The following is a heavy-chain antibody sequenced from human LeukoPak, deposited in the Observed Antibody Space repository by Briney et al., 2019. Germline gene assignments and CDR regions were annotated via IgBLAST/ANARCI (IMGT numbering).Heavy chain of an antibody. CDR3: AKGQQRIAVAARWFDP. CDR1: GFTFDDYA. CDR2: ISWNSGSI. V-gene: IGHV3-9*01. Sequence: GRSLRLSCAASGFTFDDYAMHWVRQAPGEGLEWVSGISWNSGSIGYADSMKGRFTISRDNAKNSLYLQMNSLRAEDTALYYCAKGQQRIAVAARWFDPWGQGTLVTVSS. D-gene: IGHD6-19*01. J-gene: IGHJ5*02.